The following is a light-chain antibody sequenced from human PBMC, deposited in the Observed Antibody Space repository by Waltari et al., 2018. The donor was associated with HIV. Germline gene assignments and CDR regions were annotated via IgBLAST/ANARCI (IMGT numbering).Light chain of an antibody. Sequence: DIQLTQSPSFLSASVGDRVTITCRASQDISSYLAWYQQKPWKAPKLLIYAASTLQSGVPSRFSGSGSWTEFTLTISSLQPEDFAVYYCQQLNAYLMWTFGQGTKVEIK. V-gene: IGKV1-9*01. CDR1: QDISSY. CDR2: AAS. J-gene: IGKJ1*01. CDR3: QQLNAYLMWT.